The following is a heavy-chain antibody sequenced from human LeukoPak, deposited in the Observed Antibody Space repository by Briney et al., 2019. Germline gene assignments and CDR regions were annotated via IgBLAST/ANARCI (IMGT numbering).Heavy chain of an antibody. Sequence: GGSLRLSCAVSGITLSNYGMSWVRQAPGKGLEWVAGLSGSSGGTNYADSVQGRFTISRDNPKNTLYLQMNSLRAEDTAVYFCAKRGVVIRVFLVGFHKEAYYFDSWGQGALVTVSS. V-gene: IGHV3-23*01. CDR2: LSGSSGGT. J-gene: IGHJ4*02. CDR3: AKRGVVIRVFLVGFHKEAYYFDS. D-gene: IGHD3-10*01. CDR1: GITLSNYG.